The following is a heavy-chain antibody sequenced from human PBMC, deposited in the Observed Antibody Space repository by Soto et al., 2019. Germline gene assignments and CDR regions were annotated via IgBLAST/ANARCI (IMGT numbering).Heavy chain of an antibody. CDR1: GYSLTSYW. J-gene: IGHJ6*02. V-gene: IGHV5-10-1*01. CDR2: IEPRDSYT. Sequence: LGESLKISRNGPGYSLTSYWLSWVRQMPGKGPEWRVSIEPRDSYTNYSPSFQGNVTIAADKSISTAYLQWSSLKASDTAMYYCARHYYYDSSGYSLRGYYYYGMDVWGQGTTVTVSS. D-gene: IGHD3-22*01. CDR3: ARHYYYDSSGYSLRGYYYYGMDV.